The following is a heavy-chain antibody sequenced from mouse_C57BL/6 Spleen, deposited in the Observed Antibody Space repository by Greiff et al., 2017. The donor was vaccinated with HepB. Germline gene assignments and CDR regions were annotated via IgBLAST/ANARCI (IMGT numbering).Heavy chain of an antibody. V-gene: IGHV1-52*01. CDR2: IDPSDSET. D-gene: IGHD1-1*01. CDR1: GYTFTSYW. CDR3: ARSSYGSLFDY. Sequence: QVQLQQPGAELVRPGSSVKLSCKASGYTFTSYWMHWVKQRPIQGLEWIGNIDPSDSETHYNQKFKDKATLTVDKSSSTAYMQLSSLTSEDSAVYYCARSSYGSLFDYWGQGTTLTFSS. J-gene: IGHJ2*01.